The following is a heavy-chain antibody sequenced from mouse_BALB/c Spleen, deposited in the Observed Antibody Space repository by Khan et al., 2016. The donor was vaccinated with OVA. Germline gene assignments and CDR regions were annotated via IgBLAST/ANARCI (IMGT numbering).Heavy chain of an antibody. J-gene: IGHJ2*01. CDR3: ARIYRSDFDY. V-gene: IGHV1-20*02. Sequence: VQLQQPGPELVKPGASVKITCKASGYSFTGYFMNWVMQSHGKSLEWIGRINPHIGETFYNQQFKDKATLTVDESSRTAHMELRSLASEDSAVYYCARIYRSDFDYWGQGTTLTVSS. CDR2: INPHIGET. D-gene: IGHD1-1*01. CDR1: GYSFTGYF.